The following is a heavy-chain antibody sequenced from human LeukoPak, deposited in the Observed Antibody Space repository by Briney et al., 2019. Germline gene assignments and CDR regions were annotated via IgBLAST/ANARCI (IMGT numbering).Heavy chain of an antibody. CDR3: WGGGWKKPFDY. CDR2: IIPIFGTA. J-gene: IGHJ4*02. V-gene: IGHV1-69*01. CDR1: GGTFSSYA. D-gene: IGHD2-21*01. Sequence: ASVKVSCKASGGTFSSYAIRWVRQAPGQGLEWMGGIIPIFGTANYAQKFQGRVAITADESTSTAYMELSSLRSEDTAVYYCWGGGWKKPFDYWGQGTLVTVSS.